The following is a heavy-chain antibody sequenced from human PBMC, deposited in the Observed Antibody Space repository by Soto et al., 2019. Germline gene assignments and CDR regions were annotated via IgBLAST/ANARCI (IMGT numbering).Heavy chain of an antibody. CDR1: GFTFSNYA. D-gene: IGHD4-17*01. CDR2: ISAGRST. CDR3: TKVRGDPV. Sequence: EVQVLESGGDLVQPGGSLRLSCAASGFTFSNYAINWVRQAPGKGPAWVSGISAGRSTYYADSVKGRFTISRDNSKSTLFLQMDSLRAEDTALYYCTKVRGDPVWGKGTTVTVSS. V-gene: IGHV3-23*01. J-gene: IGHJ6*04.